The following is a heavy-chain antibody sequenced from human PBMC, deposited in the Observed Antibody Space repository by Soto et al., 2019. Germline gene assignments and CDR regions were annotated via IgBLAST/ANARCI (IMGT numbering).Heavy chain of an antibody. Sequence: PGGSLRLSCAASGFTFSSYCMYWVRQAPGKGLVWVSRVNGDGSSTFYADSVKGRFTISRDNAENTVFLQMDSLRAEDTAVYYCARDNWNTVWGQGTVVTVSS. D-gene: IGHD1-20*01. CDR2: VNGDGSST. V-gene: IGHV3-74*01. CDR1: GFTFSSYC. J-gene: IGHJ3*01. CDR3: ARDNWNTV.